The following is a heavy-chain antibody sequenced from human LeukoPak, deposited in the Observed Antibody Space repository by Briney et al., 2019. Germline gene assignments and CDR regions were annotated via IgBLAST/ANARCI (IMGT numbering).Heavy chain of an antibody. Sequence: PSETLSLTCTVSGGSISTCYWNWIRQPRGKGLECIGYIYYSGSTNYNPSLKRRVAISVDTSKNHFSLKLSSVTAADTAVYYCARGFGYDSTGYRAFDIWGQGTMVTVSS. CDR1: GGSISTCY. D-gene: IGHD3-22*01. J-gene: IGHJ3*02. CDR3: ARGFGYDSTGYRAFDI. V-gene: IGHV4-59*01. CDR2: IYYSGST.